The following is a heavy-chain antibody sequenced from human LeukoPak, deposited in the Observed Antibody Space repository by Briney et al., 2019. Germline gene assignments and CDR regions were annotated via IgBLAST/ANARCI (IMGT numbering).Heavy chain of an antibody. V-gene: IGHV3-23*01. CDR1: GSTFDDYA. CDR2: ISGSGDST. J-gene: IGHJ4*02. D-gene: IGHD3-22*01. CDR3: AKDGYDGSGAYIDY. Sequence: GGSLRLSCAASGSTFDDYAMHWVRQAPGKGLEWVSAISGSGDSTYYADSVKGRFTISRDNSKNTLYLQMNSLRAEDTTVYHCAKDGYDGSGAYIDYWGQGTLVIVSS.